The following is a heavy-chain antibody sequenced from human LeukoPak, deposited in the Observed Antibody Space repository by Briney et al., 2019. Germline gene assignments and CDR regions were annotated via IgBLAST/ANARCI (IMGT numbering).Heavy chain of an antibody. CDR1: GGSFSGYY. V-gene: IGHV4-34*01. Sequence: SETLSLTCAVYGGSFSGYYWSWIRQPPGKGLEWIGEINHSRSTNYNPSLKSRVTISVDTSKNQFSLKLSSVTAADTAVYYCARCVLGYSYGMRHSDTTLNYFDYWGQGTLVTVSS. CDR3: ARCVLGYSYGMRHSDTTLNYFDY. J-gene: IGHJ4*02. CDR2: INHSRST. D-gene: IGHD5-18*01.